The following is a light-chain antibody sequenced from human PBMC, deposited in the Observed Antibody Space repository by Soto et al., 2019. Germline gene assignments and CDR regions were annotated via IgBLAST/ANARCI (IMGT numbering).Light chain of an antibody. CDR1: HTVPSR. Sequence: EIVMTQSPATLSVSPGEVVTLSFISSHTVPSRIALYQQKPGQAPSLLIYGASTRATGVPDRFSGTGSGTEFTLTISSLKSEDYAVYYCQQYKSWPPITCGQGTRREIK. J-gene: IGKJ5*01. CDR2: GAS. V-gene: IGKV3-15*01. CDR3: QQYKSWPPIT.